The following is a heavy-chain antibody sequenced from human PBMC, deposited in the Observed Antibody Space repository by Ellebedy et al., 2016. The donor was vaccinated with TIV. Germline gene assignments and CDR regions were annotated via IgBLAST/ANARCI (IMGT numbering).Heavy chain of an antibody. Sequence: GESLKISCTASGFTFRNYAMSWVRQAPGKGLAWVSAVSDDGRSKYYADSVKGRFTISRDNSKNALYLQMNSLRAEDTAVCYCAKEMGHGKTFDSWGQGTLVTVSS. J-gene: IGHJ4*02. CDR3: AKEMGHGKTFDS. D-gene: IGHD2-8*01. V-gene: IGHV3-23*01. CDR2: VSDDGRSK. CDR1: GFTFRNYA.